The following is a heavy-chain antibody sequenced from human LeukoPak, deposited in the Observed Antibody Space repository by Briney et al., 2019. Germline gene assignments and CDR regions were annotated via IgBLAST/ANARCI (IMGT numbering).Heavy chain of an antibody. V-gene: IGHV4-59*12. Sequence: SETLSLTCTVSGGSISSYYWSWIRQPPGKGLEWIGYIYYSGSTNYNPSLKSRVTISVDTSKNQFSLKLSSVTAADTAVYYCARVGYSSSYSFDYWGQGTLVTVSS. CDR1: GGSISSYY. D-gene: IGHD6-13*01. CDR3: ARVGYSSSYSFDY. CDR2: IYYSGST. J-gene: IGHJ4*02.